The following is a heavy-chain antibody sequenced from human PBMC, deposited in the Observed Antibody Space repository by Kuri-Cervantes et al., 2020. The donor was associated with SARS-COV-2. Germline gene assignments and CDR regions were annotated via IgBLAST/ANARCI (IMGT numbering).Heavy chain of an antibody. Sequence: ASVKVSCKASGYTFSGYYMHWVRQAPGQGLEWMGWINPNNGGTNYAQKFQDRVTMTRDTSISTAYMELSSLRSDDTAVYYCAKGAVGATSLGAFDIWGQGTLVTVSS. D-gene: IGHD1-26*01. CDR1: GYTFSGYY. CDR3: AKGAVGATSLGAFDI. CDR2: INPNNGGT. V-gene: IGHV1-2*02. J-gene: IGHJ3*02.